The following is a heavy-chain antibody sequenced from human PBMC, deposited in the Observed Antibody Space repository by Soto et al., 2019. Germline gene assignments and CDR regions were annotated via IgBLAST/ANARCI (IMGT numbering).Heavy chain of an antibody. D-gene: IGHD3-10*01. J-gene: IGHJ4*02. CDR3: ARAQYHGSFGYFDY. CDR2: ISAYNGNT. CDR1: GYTFFSYG. Sequence: ASVKVSCKASGYTFFSYGISWVRQAPGQGLEWMGWISAYNGNTNYAQKLQGRVTMTTDTSTKTAYMELRSLRSDDTAIYYCARAQYHGSFGYFDYWGQGTQVTVSS. V-gene: IGHV1-18*01.